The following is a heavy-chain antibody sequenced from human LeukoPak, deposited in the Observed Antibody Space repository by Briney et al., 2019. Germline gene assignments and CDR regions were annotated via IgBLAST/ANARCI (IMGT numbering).Heavy chain of an antibody. J-gene: IGHJ4*02. CDR2: IKQDGSKK. V-gene: IGHV3-7*04. CDR1: GLTVTNAW. Sequence: GGSLRLSCAASGLTVTNAWMNWVRQAPGKGLEWVANIKQDGSKKSYVDSVKGRFTISRDNAKNSLYLQMNSLRAEDTAIYYCTRVGYIDEGIDYWGQGTLVTVSS. CDR3: TRVGYIDEGIDY. D-gene: IGHD5-24*01.